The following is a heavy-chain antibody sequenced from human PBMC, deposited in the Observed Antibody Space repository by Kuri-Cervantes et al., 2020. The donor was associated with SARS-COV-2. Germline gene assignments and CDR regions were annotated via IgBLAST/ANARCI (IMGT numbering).Heavy chain of an antibody. CDR3: ARGRFRDY. Sequence: GESLKISCAASGFTFSSYWMSWVRQAPGKGLEWGANIKQDGSEKYYVDSVKGRFTISRDNAKNSLYLQMNSLRAEDTAVYYCARGRFRDYWGQGTLVTVSS. D-gene: IGHD2-21*01. CDR2: IKQDGSEK. CDR1: GFTFSSYW. J-gene: IGHJ4*02. V-gene: IGHV3-7*01.